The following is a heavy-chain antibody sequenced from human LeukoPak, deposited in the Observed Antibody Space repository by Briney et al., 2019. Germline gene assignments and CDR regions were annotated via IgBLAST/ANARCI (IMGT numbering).Heavy chain of an antibody. J-gene: IGHJ4*02. CDR3: ARGELGWSSGYYDY. V-gene: IGHV4-59*01. CDR2: IYYSGST. CDR1: GGSISSYY. Sequence: SETLFLTCTVSGGSISSYYWSWIRQPPGKGLEWIGYIYYSGSTNYNPSLKSRVTISVDTSKNQFSLKLSSVTAADTAVYYCARGELGWSSGYYDYWGQGTLVTASS. D-gene: IGHD3-22*01.